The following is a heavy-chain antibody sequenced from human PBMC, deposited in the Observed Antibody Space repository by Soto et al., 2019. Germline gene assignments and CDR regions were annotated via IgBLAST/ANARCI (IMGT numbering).Heavy chain of an antibody. Sequence: PETLSLTCTVYGGSFSGYYWSWIRQPPGKGLEWIGEINHSGSTNYNPSLKSRVTISVDTSKNQFSLKLSSVTAADTAVYYWARGRYSSVWYAGGYYYRMSCRSKRTTVTVSA. D-gene: IGHD6-19*01. CDR3: ARGRYSSVWYAGGYYYRMSC. CDR2: INHSGST. CDR1: GGSFSGYY. V-gene: IGHV4-34*01. J-gene: IGHJ6*04.